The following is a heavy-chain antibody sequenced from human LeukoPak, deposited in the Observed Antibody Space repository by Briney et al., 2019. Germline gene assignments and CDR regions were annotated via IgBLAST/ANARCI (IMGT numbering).Heavy chain of an antibody. CDR1: GGSISSGGHY. D-gene: IGHD6-13*01. Sequence: PSETLSLTCSVSGGSISSGGHYWCWIRQHPGKGLEWIGYIYNTGTTYYNSSLKRRVTISVDTSKNQFSLKLSSVTAADTAVYYCARAKNKPFGYSSSWYAHDYWGQGTLVTVSS. CDR3: ARAKNKPFGYSSSWYAHDY. V-gene: IGHV4-61*08. J-gene: IGHJ4*02. CDR2: IYNTGTT.